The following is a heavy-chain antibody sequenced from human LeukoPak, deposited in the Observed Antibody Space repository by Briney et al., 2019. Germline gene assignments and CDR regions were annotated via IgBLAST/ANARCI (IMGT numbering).Heavy chain of an antibody. CDR3: ARQIASAGTAGFDF. V-gene: IGHV4-4*07. D-gene: IGHD6-13*01. J-gene: IGHJ4*02. Sequence: SETLTLTCTASGGSISSYYWSWIRQPAGKGLEWVGRIYSTGSTNYNPSLKSRVTMSVDTSKNQFSLRLRSVAAADTAVYYCARQIASAGTAGFDFWGQGALVTVSS. CDR1: GGSISSYY. CDR2: IYSTGST.